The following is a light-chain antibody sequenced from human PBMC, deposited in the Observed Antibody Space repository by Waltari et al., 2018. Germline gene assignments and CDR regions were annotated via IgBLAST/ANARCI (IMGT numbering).Light chain of an antibody. CDR3: SSYTSSITVM. J-gene: IGLJ3*02. Sequence: QSALTQPASVSGSPGQSITISCTGTSSDVGAYDFVAWYQQHPGKAPKLMMYDGSNRPSGVSNRFSGSKSGNTASLTISGLQAEDEADYYCSSYTSSITVMFGGGTKVTVL. CDR1: SSDVGAYDF. CDR2: DGS. V-gene: IGLV2-14*01.